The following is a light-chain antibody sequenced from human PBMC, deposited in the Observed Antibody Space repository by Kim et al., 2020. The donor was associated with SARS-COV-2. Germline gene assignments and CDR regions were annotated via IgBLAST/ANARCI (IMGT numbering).Light chain of an antibody. CDR2: YDS. V-gene: IGLV3-21*04. CDR1: NIRSKN. J-gene: IGLJ1*01. Sequence: APGKAAITTCGGNNIRSKNMYCYQQKPGQALVLVIFYDSHRPSAIPERISGSNSGNAAALTISRGEAGDEADYYCQVWVSSSDHYVFGTGTKLTVL. CDR3: QVWVSSSDHYV.